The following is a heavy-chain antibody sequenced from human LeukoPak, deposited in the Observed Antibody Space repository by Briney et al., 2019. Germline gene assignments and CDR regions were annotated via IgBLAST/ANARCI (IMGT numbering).Heavy chain of an antibody. V-gene: IGHV1-3*01. CDR3: ARTGSSRWHGDDYYFDY. Sequence: ASVKVSCKASGYTITSYAIHWVRQAPGQRLEWMGWINGDNGNTKYSQKFQGRITITGDASASTAYMELSSLRSEDTAVFYCARTGSSRWHGDDYYFDYWGQGTLVTVSS. CDR2: INGDNGNT. J-gene: IGHJ4*02. CDR1: GYTITSYA. D-gene: IGHD6-13*01.